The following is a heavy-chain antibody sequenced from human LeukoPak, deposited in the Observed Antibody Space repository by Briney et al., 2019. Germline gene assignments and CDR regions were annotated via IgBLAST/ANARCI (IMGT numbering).Heavy chain of an antibody. J-gene: IGHJ3*01. D-gene: IGHD2/OR15-2a*01. V-gene: IGHV3-74*01. CDR1: GFSLSGSW. CDR2: SKYDGSTK. CDR3: ARSDYFHN. Sequence: PGGSPRLSCEASGFSLSGSWMHWVRQAPGKGLMWVSQSKYDGSTKSYAASVRGRFTISRDNAKNTLYLHMDSLRAEDTAVYYCARSDYFHNWGQGTMVVVSA.